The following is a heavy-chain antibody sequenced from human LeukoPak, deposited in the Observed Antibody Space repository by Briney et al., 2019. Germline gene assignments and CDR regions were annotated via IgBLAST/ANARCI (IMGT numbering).Heavy chain of an antibody. D-gene: IGHD5-18*01. V-gene: IGHV3-23*01. CDR1: GFTFSSYA. Sequence: PGGSLRLSCAASGFTFSSYAMSWVRQAPGKGLEWVSAISGSGGSTYYADSVKGRFTISRDNSKNTLYLQMNSLRAEDTAVYYCARILYSYGPYTNDYWGQGTLVTVSS. CDR2: ISGSGGST. CDR3: ARILYSYGPYTNDY. J-gene: IGHJ4*02.